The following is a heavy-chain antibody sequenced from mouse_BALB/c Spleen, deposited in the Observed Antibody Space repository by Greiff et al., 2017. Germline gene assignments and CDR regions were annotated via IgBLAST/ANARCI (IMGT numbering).Heavy chain of an antibody. J-gene: IGHJ2*01. D-gene: IGHD2-1*01. Sequence: EVKVVESGGGLVQPGGSRKLSCAASGFTFSSFGMHWVRQAPEKGLEWVAYIRSGSSTIYYADTVKGRFTISRDNPKNTLFLQMTSLRSEDTAMYYCARGNGYFDYWGQGTTLTVSS. CDR1: GFTFSSFG. V-gene: IGHV5-17*02. CDR3: ARGNGYFDY. CDR2: IRSGSSTI.